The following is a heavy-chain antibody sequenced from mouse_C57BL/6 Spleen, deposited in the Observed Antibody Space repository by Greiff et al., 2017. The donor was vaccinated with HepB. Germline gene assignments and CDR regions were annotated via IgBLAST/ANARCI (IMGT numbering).Heavy chain of an antibody. CDR2: IYPRSGNT. Sequence: VQLQQSGAELARPGASVKLSCKASGYTFTSYGISWVKQRPGQGLEWIGEIYPRSGNTYYNEKFKGKATLTAVKSSSTAYMELRSLTSEGSAVYFCARRWEGYDEDYFDYWGQGTTLTVSS. CDR1: GYTFTSYG. J-gene: IGHJ2*01. V-gene: IGHV1-81*01. D-gene: IGHD2-2*01. CDR3: ARRWEGYDEDYFDY.